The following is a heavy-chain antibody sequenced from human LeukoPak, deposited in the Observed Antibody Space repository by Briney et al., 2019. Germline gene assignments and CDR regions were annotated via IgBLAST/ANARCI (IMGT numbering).Heavy chain of an antibody. CDR1: GYTFTGYY. D-gene: IGHD3-22*01. J-gene: IGHJ4*02. CDR3: ASLSDSSDHFDY. CDR2: INPNSGST. Sequence: ASVKVSCKASGYTFTGYYMHWVRQPPGQGREWMGWINPNSGSTNYAQKLQGRVPLTRDTSISTAYMELSRLRSDDTAVYYCASLSDSSDHFDYWGQGTLVTVPS. V-gene: IGHV1-2*02.